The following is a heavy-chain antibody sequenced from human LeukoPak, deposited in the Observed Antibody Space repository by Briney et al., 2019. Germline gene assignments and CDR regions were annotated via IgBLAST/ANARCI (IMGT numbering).Heavy chain of an antibody. V-gene: IGHV1-46*02. Sequence: ASVKVSCKASGYTFNNYYMYWVRQAPGQGLEWMGMVNPSGGGTSYAQKFQGRVTMTRDTSTRTVYMEVSSLKPEDTAVYYCARQGAYSSAIGMGYWGQGTLVTVSS. CDR3: ARQGAYSSAIGMGY. CDR1: GYTFNNYY. CDR2: VNPSGGGT. D-gene: IGHD6-19*01. J-gene: IGHJ4*02.